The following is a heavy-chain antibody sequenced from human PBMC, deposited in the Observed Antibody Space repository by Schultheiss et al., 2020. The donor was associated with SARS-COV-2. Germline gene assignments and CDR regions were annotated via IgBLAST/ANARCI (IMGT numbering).Heavy chain of an antibody. CDR2: IYPGDSDT. D-gene: IGHD3-10*01. Sequence: YWSWIRQPPGKGLEWMGIIYPGDSDTRYSPSFQGQVTISADKSINTAYLQWSSLKASDTAMYYCARLGSGSHYNVLDYWGQGTLVTVSS. J-gene: IGHJ4*02. V-gene: IGHV5-51*01. CDR1: YW. CDR3: ARLGSGSHYNVLDY.